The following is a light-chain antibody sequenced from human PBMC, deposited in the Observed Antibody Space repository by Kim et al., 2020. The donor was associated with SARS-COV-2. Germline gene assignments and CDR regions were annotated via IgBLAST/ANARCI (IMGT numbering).Light chain of an antibody. CDR2: KDS. Sequence: SYELTQPPSVSVSQGQTARITCSGDALPKQYAYWYQQKPGQAPVLVIYKDSERPSGIPERFSGSSSGTTVTLTISGVQTEDEADYYCQSADSSGTYVVFGGGTQLTVL. V-gene: IGLV3-25*03. J-gene: IGLJ2*01. CDR1: ALPKQY. CDR3: QSADSSGTYVV.